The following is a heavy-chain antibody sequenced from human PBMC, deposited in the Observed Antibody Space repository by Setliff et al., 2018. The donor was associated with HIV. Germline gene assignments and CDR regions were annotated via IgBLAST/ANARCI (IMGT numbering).Heavy chain of an antibody. J-gene: IGHJ4*02. Sequence: PSETLSLTCTVSGGSISSGSYYWSWIRQPAGKGLEWIGRIYTSGSTNYNPSLKSRVTISVDTSKNQFSLKLSSVTAADTAVYYCARSPSYRSSWEYYFDYWGQGILVTVSS. V-gene: IGHV4-61*02. CDR3: ARSPSYRSSWEYYFDY. CDR2: IYTSGST. CDR1: GGSISSGSYY. D-gene: IGHD6-13*01.